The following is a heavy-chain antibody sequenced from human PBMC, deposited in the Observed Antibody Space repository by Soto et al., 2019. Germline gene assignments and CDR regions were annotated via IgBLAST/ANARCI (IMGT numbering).Heavy chain of an antibody. J-gene: IGHJ4*02. Sequence: EVQLVESGGGVIRPGGSLRLSCAASGFTFDDYDMSWVRQVPGKGLEWVCGINWDGSSTGYADSVKGRFTISRDDAKNSLFLQMNSLRAEDTALYYCGRVLRTGIVVWDYWGQGTLGTVSS. CDR2: INWDGSST. V-gene: IGHV3-20*04. CDR1: GFTFDDYD. CDR3: GRVLRTGIVVWDY. D-gene: IGHD3-22*01.